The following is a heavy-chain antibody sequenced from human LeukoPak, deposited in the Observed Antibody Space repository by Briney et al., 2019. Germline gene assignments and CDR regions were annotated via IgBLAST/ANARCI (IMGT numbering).Heavy chain of an antibody. CDR1: GFTFSSYG. V-gene: IGHV3-23*01. J-gene: IGHJ4*02. CDR3: AKRPAGKPPDY. CDR2: ISGNGGTT. Sequence: GGSLRLSCADSGFTFSSYGMSWVRQAPGKGLEWVSAISGNGGTTYYLDSVKGRFTISRDNSKNTLYLQMNSLRAEDTAIYYCAKRPAGKPPDYWGQGTLVTVSS. D-gene: IGHD1-14*01.